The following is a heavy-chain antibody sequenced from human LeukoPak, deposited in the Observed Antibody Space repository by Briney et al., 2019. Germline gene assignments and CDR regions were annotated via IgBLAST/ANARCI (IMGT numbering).Heavy chain of an antibody. CDR3: ARDGFNRNYNWYFDL. V-gene: IGHV4-59*01. D-gene: IGHD1-14*01. Sequence: SETLSLTCTVSGGSITSYYWSWIRQPPGKGLEWIGYIYNSGSTNYNPSLKSRVTISVDTSKNQFSLKLSSVTAADTAVYYCARDGFNRNYNWYFDLWGRGTLVTVSS. CDR2: IYNSGST. J-gene: IGHJ2*01. CDR1: GGSITSYY.